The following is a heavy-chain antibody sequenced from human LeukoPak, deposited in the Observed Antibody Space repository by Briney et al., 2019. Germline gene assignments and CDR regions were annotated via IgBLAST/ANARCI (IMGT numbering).Heavy chain of an antibody. CDR1: GFTFSSYW. CDR3: AKGSYYYGSADYFDY. V-gene: IGHV3-74*01. Sequence: GGSLRLSCAASGFTFSSYWMHWVRQAPGKGLVWVSRINSDGSSTSYADSVKGRFTISRDNAKNTLYLQMNSLRAEDTAVYHCAKGSYYYGSADYFDYWGQGTLVTVSS. CDR2: INSDGSST. J-gene: IGHJ4*02. D-gene: IGHD3-10*01.